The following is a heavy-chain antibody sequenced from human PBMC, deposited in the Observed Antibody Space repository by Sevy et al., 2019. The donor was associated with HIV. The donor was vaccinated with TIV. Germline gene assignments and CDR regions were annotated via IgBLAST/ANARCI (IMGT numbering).Heavy chain of an antibody. CDR1: GFTFSDYG. J-gene: IGHJ4*02. Sequence: GGSLRLSCEVSGFTFSDYGMHWVRQAPGKGLEWLAVISYDGSDIYYPDSVEGRFTVSRDNSKNTLYLQMNSLRPEDTAVYYCSYGAGGSYWGGFDYWGQGTLVTVSS. V-gene: IGHV3-30*03. CDR2: ISYDGSDI. CDR3: SYGAGGSYWGGFDY. D-gene: IGHD1-26*01.